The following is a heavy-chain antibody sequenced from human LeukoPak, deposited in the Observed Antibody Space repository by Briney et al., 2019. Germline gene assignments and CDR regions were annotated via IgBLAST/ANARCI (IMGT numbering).Heavy chain of an antibody. CDR2: ICKSGGST. V-gene: IGHV3-23*01. CDR3: AKDAVTTEYYYMDV. CDR1: GFTFSNYA. D-gene: IGHD4-17*01. J-gene: IGHJ6*03. Sequence: GGSLRLSCAASGFTFSNYAMSWVRQAPGRGLEWVSAICKSGGSTFYADSVRGRFTISRDNSKNTLYLQMNSLRAEDTAVYYCAKDAVTTEYYYMDVWGKGTTVTVSS.